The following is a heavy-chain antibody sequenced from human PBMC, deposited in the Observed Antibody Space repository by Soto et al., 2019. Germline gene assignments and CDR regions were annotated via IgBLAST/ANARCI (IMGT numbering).Heavy chain of an antibody. Sequence: QINLKESGPTLVKPTQTLKRSCTFSGFSLTNSGVGVGWIRQTPGKALEWLAVIYWDDDRRYSPSLKSRLTIPKYTSKSPVALTMTNMDPVDTATYYCAHRRFGTYDYWCQRTLVTVSA. V-gene: IGHV2-5*02. J-gene: IGHJ4*02. CDR1: GFSLTNSGVG. D-gene: IGHD3-10*01. CDR2: IYWDDDR. CDR3: AHRRFGTYDY.